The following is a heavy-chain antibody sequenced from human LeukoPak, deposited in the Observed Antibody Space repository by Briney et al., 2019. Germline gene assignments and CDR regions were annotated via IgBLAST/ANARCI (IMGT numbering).Heavy chain of an antibody. J-gene: IGHJ4*02. V-gene: IGHV3-23*01. CDR1: GSTFSSYA. Sequence: GGSLRLSCAASGSTFSSYAMSWVRQAPGKGLEWVSAISGSGGSTYYADSVKGRFTISRDNSKNTLYLQMNSLRAEDTAVYYCAKDLMTGRFLEWLLFMYDYWGQGTLVTVSS. D-gene: IGHD3-3*01. CDR2: ISGSGGST. CDR3: AKDLMTGRFLEWLLFMYDY.